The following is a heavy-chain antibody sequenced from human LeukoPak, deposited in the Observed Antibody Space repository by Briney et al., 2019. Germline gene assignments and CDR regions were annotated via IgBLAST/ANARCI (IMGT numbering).Heavy chain of an antibody. V-gene: IGHV1-2*02. CDR3: ARDQSGSSGYSDY. CDR2: INPNSGGT. D-gene: IGHD3-22*01. Sequence: ASVKVSCKASGYTFTGYYMHWVRQAPGQGLEWMGWINPNSGGTNYAQKFQGRVTMTRDTSISTAYMELSRLRSDDTAVYYCARDQSGSSGYSDYWGQGTLVTAYS. J-gene: IGHJ4*02. CDR1: GYTFTGYY.